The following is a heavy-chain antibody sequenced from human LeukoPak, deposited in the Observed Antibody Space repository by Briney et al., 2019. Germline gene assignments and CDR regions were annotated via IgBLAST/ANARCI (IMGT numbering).Heavy chain of an antibody. CDR2: IWYDGSNK. CDR3: ARDGRRIAVAGTFFDY. CDR1: GFTFSSYG. V-gene: IGHV3-33*01. J-gene: IGHJ4*02. Sequence: GRSLRLSCAASGFTFSSYGMRWVRQAPGKGLEWMAVIWYDGSNKYYADSVKGRFTISRDNSKNTLYLQMNSLRAEDTAVYYCARDGRRIAVAGTFFDYWGQGTLVTVSS. D-gene: IGHD6-19*01.